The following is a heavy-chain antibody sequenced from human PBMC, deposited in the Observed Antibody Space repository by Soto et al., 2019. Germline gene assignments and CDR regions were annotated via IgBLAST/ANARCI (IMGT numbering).Heavy chain of an antibody. V-gene: IGHV4-59*01. CDR1: GGSISSYY. J-gene: IGHJ6*02. D-gene: IGHD5-12*01. CDR2: IYYSGST. Sequence: SETLSLTCTVSGGSISSYYWSWIRQPPGKGLEWIGYIYYSGSTNYNPSLKSRVTISVDTSKNQFSLKLSSVTAADTAVYYCARVHLVRATAYYGMDVWGQGTTVTVSS. CDR3: ARVHLVRATAYYGMDV.